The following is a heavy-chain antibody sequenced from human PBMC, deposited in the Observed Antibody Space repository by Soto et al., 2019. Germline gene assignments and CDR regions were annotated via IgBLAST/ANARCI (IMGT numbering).Heavy chain of an antibody. CDR1: GFTFSSYA. J-gene: IGHJ6*02. Sequence: GGSLRLSCAASGFTFSSYAMRWVRQAPGKGLEWVAVISYDGSNKYYADSVKGRFTISRDNSKNTLYLQMNSLRAEDTAVYYCARWGSGITGTRSGMDVWGQGTTVTVSS. CDR2: ISYDGSNK. V-gene: IGHV3-30-3*01. D-gene: IGHD1-20*01. CDR3: ARWGSGITGTRSGMDV.